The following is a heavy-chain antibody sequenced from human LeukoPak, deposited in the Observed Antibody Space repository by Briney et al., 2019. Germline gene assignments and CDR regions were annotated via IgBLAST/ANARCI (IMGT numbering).Heavy chain of an antibody. J-gene: IGHJ4*02. D-gene: IGHD2-8*01. Sequence: ASVKVSCKASGYTFTSYGISWVRQAPGQGLEWMGWISAYNGNTNYAQKLQGRVTMTTDTSTSTAYMELRSLRSDDTAVYYCARDLSVYCTNGVCYASDYWGQGTLVTVSS. CDR1: GYTFTSYG. CDR3: ARDLSVYCTNGVCYASDY. CDR2: ISAYNGNT. V-gene: IGHV1-18*01.